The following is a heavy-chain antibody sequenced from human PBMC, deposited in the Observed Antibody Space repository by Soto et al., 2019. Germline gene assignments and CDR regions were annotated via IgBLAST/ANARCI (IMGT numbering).Heavy chain of an antibody. V-gene: IGHV4-61*01. Sequence: KASETLSLTCTVSGGSFKSGSYSWSWIRQPPGKGLEWIGYVYHTGRTSYNPSLKSQVSISMDMSKNQFSLNLDSVTAADTAVYFCARDFAYFDSWGQGTLVTVS. CDR1: GGSFKSGSYS. D-gene: IGHD3-3*01. CDR3: ARDFAYFDS. CDR2: VYHTGRT. J-gene: IGHJ4*02.